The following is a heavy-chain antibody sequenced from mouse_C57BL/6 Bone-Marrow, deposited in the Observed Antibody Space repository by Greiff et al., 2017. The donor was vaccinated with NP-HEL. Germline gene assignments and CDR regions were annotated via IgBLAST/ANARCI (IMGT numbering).Heavy chain of an antibody. CDR1: VYTFTSYW. CDR2: IDPSDSET. J-gene: IGHJ2*01. Sequence: LQQPVAALVSPGSSVKLSCKASVYTFTSYWLHCVKQRPIQGLEWIGNIDPSDSETHYNQKFKDKATLTVDKSSSTAYMQLSSLTSEDSAVYYCARWWDAWGQGTTLTVSS. D-gene: IGHD1-1*02. V-gene: IGHV1-52*01. CDR3: ARWWDA.